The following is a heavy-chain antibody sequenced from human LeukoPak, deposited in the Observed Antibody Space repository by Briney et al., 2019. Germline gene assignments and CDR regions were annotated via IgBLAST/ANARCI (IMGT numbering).Heavy chain of an antibody. CDR3: ARIHLGYCTNGVCYGAFDI. Sequence: SETLSFTCTVSGGSISSSSYYWGWIRQPPGKGLEWIGSIYYSGSTYYNPSLKSRVTISVDTSKNQFSLKLSSVTAADTAVYYCARIHLGYCTNGVCYGAFDIWGQGTMVTVSS. J-gene: IGHJ3*02. V-gene: IGHV4-39*07. CDR2: IYYSGST. D-gene: IGHD2-8*01. CDR1: GGSISSSSYY.